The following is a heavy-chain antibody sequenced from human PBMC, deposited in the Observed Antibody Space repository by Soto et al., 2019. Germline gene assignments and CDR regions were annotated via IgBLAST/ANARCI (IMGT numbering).Heavy chain of an antibody. CDR1: GGSISSNTYY. J-gene: IGHJ5*02. D-gene: IGHD3-22*01. Sequence: SETLSLTCTVSGGSISSNTYYWGWIRQPPGKGLEWIGSIYYSGSTYYNPSLKSRVTISVDTSKNQFSLKLSSVTAADTAVYYCASHLRDYYDSSGYSNNWFDPWGQGTLVTVSS. CDR2: IYYSGST. V-gene: IGHV4-39*01. CDR3: ASHLRDYYDSSGYSNNWFDP.